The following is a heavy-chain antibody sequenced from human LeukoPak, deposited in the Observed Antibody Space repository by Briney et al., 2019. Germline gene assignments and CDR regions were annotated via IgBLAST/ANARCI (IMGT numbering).Heavy chain of an antibody. J-gene: IGHJ4*02. CDR2: SRNKANSYTT. Sequence: PGGSLRLSCVASGFTFSDHYMDWVRQAPGKGLEWVGRSRNKANSYTTEYAASVKGRFSISRDESQNSLFLQMSSLETEDTAVYYCTRVGRSGSYVPALDCWGQGTLVTVSS. D-gene: IGHD1-26*01. CDR1: GFTFSDHY. CDR3: TRVGRSGSYVPALDC. V-gene: IGHV3-72*01.